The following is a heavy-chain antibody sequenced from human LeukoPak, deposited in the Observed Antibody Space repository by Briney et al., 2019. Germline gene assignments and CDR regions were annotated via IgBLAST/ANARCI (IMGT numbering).Heavy chain of an antibody. D-gene: IGHD6-13*01. Sequence: GGSLRLSCAASGFTFSSYAMSWVRQAPGKGLEWLSVISGSGGSTSYADSVKGRFTISRDNSKSRLSLQMISLRAEDTAVYYCAKDLRYSSSWYPFDYWGQGTLVTVSS. CDR3: AKDLRYSSSWYPFDY. J-gene: IGHJ4*02. V-gene: IGHV3-23*01. CDR1: GFTFSSYA. CDR2: ISGSGGST.